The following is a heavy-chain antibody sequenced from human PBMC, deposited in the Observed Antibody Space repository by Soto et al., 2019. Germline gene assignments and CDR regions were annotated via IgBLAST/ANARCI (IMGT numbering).Heavy chain of an antibody. CDR2: IYYSGST. CDR3: ARETGSGYSFYFDY. J-gene: IGHJ4*02. Sequence: SETLSLTCTVSGGSISSGDYYWSWIRQPPGKGLEWIGYIYYSGSTYYNPSLKSRVTISVDTPKNQFSLKLSSVTAADTAVYYCARETGSGYSFYFDYWGQGTLVTVSS. D-gene: IGHD3-22*01. V-gene: IGHV4-30-4*01. CDR1: GGSISSGDYY.